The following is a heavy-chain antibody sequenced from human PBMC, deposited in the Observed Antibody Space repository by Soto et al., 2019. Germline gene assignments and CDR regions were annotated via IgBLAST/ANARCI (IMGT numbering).Heavy chain of an antibody. Sequence: QLQLQESGPGLVKPSETLSLTCIVSGDSISSSSYYWVWIRQPPVKGLEWIGSIYYSGTTYYNPSLESRVTISIDTSKNQFSLKVSSLTAADTAVYYCAKTGPYDILTYWYFDLWGRGTLVTVSS. CDR1: GDSISSSSYY. CDR2: IYYSGTT. V-gene: IGHV4-39*01. J-gene: IGHJ2*01. CDR3: AKTGPYDILTYWYFDL. D-gene: IGHD3-9*01.